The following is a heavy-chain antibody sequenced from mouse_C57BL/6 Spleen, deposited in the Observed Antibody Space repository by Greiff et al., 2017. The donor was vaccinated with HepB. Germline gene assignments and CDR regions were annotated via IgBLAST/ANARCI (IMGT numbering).Heavy chain of an antibody. J-gene: IGHJ2*01. CDR1: GYSITSGYY. Sequence: ESGPGLVKPSQSLSLTCSVTGYSITSGYYWNWIRQFPGNKLEWMGYISYDGSNNYNPSLKNRISITRDTSKNQFFQKLNSVTTEDTATYYCAREILYDGYYNFDYWGQGTTLTVSS. D-gene: IGHD2-3*01. CDR3: AREILYDGYYNFDY. V-gene: IGHV3-6*01. CDR2: ISYDGSN.